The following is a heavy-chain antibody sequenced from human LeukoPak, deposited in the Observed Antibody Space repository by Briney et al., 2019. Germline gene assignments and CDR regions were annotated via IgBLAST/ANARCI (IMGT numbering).Heavy chain of an antibody. CDR2: INAYNGNT. J-gene: IGHJ4*02. V-gene: IGHV1-18*01. Sequence: GASVKVSCKASGYTFTSYGISWVRQAPGQGLEWMGWINAYNGNTNYAQKLQGRVTMTTDTSTSTAYMELRSLRSDDTAVYYCARVFLYCSGGSCYSDYWGQGTLVTVSS. D-gene: IGHD2-15*01. CDR3: ARVFLYCSGGSCYSDY. CDR1: GYTFTSYG.